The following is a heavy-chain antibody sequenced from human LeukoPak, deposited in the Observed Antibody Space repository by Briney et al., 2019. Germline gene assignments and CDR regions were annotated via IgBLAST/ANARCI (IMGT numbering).Heavy chain of an antibody. CDR3: AKDLGYSQTIDY. J-gene: IGHJ4*02. V-gene: IGHV3-30*02. CDR2: IRYDGSNK. D-gene: IGHD5-24*01. Sequence: TGGSLRLSCAASGFTFSSYGMHWVRQAPGKGLEWVAFIRYDGSNKYYADSVKGRFTISRDNSKNTLYLQMNSLRAEDTAVYYCAKDLGYSQTIDYWGQGTLVTVSS. CDR1: GFTFSSYG.